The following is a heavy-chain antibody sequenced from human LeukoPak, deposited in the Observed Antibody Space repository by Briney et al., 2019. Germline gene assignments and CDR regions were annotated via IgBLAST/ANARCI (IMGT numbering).Heavy chain of an antibody. CDR1: GFTFSNVW. J-gene: IGHJ4*02. CDR3: TTDYCTGTTCSLTY. Sequence: GGSLRLSCAASGFTFSNVWMNWARQAPGMGLEWVGRIKSKTVGETTDYAAPVKGRFTISRDDSRNTLYLQMNSLRTEDTAVYYCTTDYCTGTTCSLTYWGQGTLVTVSS. D-gene: IGHD2-2*01. CDR2: IKSKTVGETT. V-gene: IGHV3-15*07.